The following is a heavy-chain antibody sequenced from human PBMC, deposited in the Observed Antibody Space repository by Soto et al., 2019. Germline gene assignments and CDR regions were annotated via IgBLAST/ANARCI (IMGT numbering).Heavy chain of an antibody. V-gene: IGHV3-23*01. CDR2: ISDSGHST. CDR3: AKVLFGFTYGKFDY. CDR1: VFTFYNFA. Sequence: GGSLRLSCAASVFTFYNFAMSWVRQAPGKGLEWVSGISDSGHSTYYADSARGRFTISRDNSKNTLYLQMNSLRAEDTAVYYCAKVLFGFTYGKFDYWGQGTLVTVSS. D-gene: IGHD5-18*01. J-gene: IGHJ4*02.